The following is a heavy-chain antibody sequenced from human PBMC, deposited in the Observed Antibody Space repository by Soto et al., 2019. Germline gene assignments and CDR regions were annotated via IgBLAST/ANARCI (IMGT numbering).Heavy chain of an antibody. Sequence: GGSLRLSCATSGFNFGSYVMHWVRQAPGKGLEWVANINRDGGERYHADSVRGRFTIFRDNSENSLYLQMNRLRAEDTAVYYCARDATFCLGCWGRGTLVTVSS. CDR3: ARDATFCLGC. J-gene: IGHJ4*02. D-gene: IGHD6-19*01. V-gene: IGHV3-7*03. CDR2: INRDGGER. CDR1: GFNFGSYV.